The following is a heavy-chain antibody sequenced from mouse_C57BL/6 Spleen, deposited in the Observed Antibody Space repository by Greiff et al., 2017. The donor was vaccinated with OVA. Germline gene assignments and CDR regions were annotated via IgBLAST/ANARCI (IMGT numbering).Heavy chain of an antibody. J-gene: IGHJ1*03. D-gene: IGHD2-4*01. CDR1: GYTFTSYW. CDR3: ARDDYYYGSGYFDV. V-gene: IGHV1-18*01. Sequence: VQLQQPGAELVKPGASVKLSCKASGYTFTSYWMHWVKQSHGKSLEWIGDINPNNGGTIYNQKLKGKATLTVDKSSSTAYMELRSLTSEDTAVYYCARDDYYYGSGYFDVWGTGTTVTVSS. CDR2: INPNNGGT.